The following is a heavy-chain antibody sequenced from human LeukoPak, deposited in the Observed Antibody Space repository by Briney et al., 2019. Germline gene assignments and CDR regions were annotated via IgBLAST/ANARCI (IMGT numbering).Heavy chain of an antibody. CDR1: GGTLNSHT. CDR3: ARVNLRGSQYNWFDP. V-gene: IGHV1-69*08. Sequence: GASVKVSCKTSGGTLNSHTFSWVRQAPGQGLEWMGRVTPIIDSAKYAQKFQGRISITVDKSTTTVYTELSSLTPEDTAVYFCARVNLRGSQYNWFDPWGQGTLVTVSS. J-gene: IGHJ5*02. CDR2: VTPIIDSA. D-gene: IGHD1-26*01.